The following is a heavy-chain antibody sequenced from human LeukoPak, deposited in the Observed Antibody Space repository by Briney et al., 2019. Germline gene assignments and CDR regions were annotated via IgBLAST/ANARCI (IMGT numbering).Heavy chain of an antibody. Sequence: PSETLSLTCTVSGYSISSGYYWGWIRQPPGKGLEWIGSIYHSGSTYYNPSLKSRVTISVDTSKNQFSPKLSSVTAADTAVYYCASLAMIVVVSDYWGQGTLVTVSS. V-gene: IGHV4-38-2*02. CDR1: GYSISSGYY. CDR2: IYHSGST. D-gene: IGHD3-22*01. CDR3: ASLAMIVVVSDY. J-gene: IGHJ4*02.